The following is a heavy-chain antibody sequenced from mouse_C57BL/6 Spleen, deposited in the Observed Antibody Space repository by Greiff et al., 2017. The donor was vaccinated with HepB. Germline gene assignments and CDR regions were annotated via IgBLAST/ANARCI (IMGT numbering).Heavy chain of an antibody. CDR2: INPNYGTT. Sequence: VQLQQSGPELVKPGASVKISCKASGYSFTDYNMNWVKQSNGKSLEWIGVINPNYGTTSYNQKFKGKATLTVDQSSSTAYMQLNSLTSEDSAVYYCARMGDLIYYYGSSAFDDWGQGTTLTVSS. CDR3: ARMGDLIYYYGSSAFDD. V-gene: IGHV1-39*01. J-gene: IGHJ2*01. CDR1: GYSFTDYN. D-gene: IGHD1-1*01.